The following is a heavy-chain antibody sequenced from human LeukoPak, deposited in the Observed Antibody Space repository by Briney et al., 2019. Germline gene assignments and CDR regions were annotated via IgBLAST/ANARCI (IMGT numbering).Heavy chain of an antibody. CDR1: GYTFTGYY. CDR2: INPNSGGT. Sequence: ASVKVSCKASGYTFTGYYMHWVRQAPGQGLEWMAWINPNSGGTNYAQKFQGRVTMTRDTSISTAYMELSRLRSDNTAVYYCARVRNYDPGALDFDYWGQGTLVTVSS. CDR3: ARVRNYDPGALDFDY. J-gene: IGHJ4*02. D-gene: IGHD3-3*01. V-gene: IGHV1-2*02.